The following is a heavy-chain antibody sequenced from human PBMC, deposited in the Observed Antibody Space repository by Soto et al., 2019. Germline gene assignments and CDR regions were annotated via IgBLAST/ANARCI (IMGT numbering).Heavy chain of an antibody. V-gene: IGHV1-69*08. CDR2: IIPILGIA. J-gene: IGHJ5*02. CDR1: GGTFSSYT. Sequence: QVQLVQSGAEVKKPGSSVKVSCKASGGTFSSYTISWVRQAPGQGLEWMGRIIPILGIANYAQKFQGRVTITADKSTSTVYMELSSLRSEDTAVYYCAREVPPLTTVTTAGSWFDPWGQGTLVTVSS. CDR3: AREVPPLTTVTTAGSWFDP. D-gene: IGHD4-17*01.